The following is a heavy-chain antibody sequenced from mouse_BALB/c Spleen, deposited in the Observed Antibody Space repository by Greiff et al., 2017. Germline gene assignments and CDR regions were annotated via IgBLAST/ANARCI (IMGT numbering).Heavy chain of an antibody. CDR2: IYPGNSDT. J-gene: IGHJ2*01. CDR1: GYSFTSYW. D-gene: IGHD2-4*01. Sequence: VQLQQSGTVLARPGASVKMSCKASGYSFTSYWMDWVKQRPGQGLEWIGAIYPGNSDTSYNQKFKGKAKLTAVTSASTAYMELSSLTNEDSAVYYCTGDYDDYFDYWGQGTTLTVSS. CDR3: TGDYDDYFDY. V-gene: IGHV1-5*01.